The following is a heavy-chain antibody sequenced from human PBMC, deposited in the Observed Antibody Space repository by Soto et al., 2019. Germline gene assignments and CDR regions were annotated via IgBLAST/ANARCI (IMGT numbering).Heavy chain of an antibody. D-gene: IGHD4-17*01. CDR1: GYTFTSYD. CDR2: MNPNSGNT. Sequence: QVQLVQSGAEVKKPGASVKVSCKASGYTFTSYDINWVRQATGQGLEWMGWMNPNSGNTGYAQKFQGRVTMTRNTSISTAYMELSSLRSEDTAVYYCARDCGVTTVLTNWFDPWGQGTLVTVSS. J-gene: IGHJ5*02. CDR3: ARDCGVTTVLTNWFDP. V-gene: IGHV1-8*01.